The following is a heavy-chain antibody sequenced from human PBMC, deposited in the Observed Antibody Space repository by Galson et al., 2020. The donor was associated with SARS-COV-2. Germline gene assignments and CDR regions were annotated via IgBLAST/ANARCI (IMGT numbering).Heavy chain of an antibody. D-gene: IGHD6-13*01. CDR3: ARTMAYSSSFYGMDV. CDR2: IYYSGST. Sequence: SETLSLTCAVSGYSISSSNWWGWIRQPPGKGMEWIGYIYYSGSTYYNPSLKSQVTMSVATSKNQFSLKLSSVTAVDTAVYYCARTMAYSSSFYGMDVWGQGTTVTVSS. J-gene: IGHJ6*02. CDR1: GYSISSSNW. V-gene: IGHV4-28*01.